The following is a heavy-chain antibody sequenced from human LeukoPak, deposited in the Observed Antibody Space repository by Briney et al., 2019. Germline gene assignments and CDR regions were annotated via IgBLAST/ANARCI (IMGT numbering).Heavy chain of an antibody. CDR3: ARGLTMVRGVYLGY. Sequence: ASVKVSCKASGYTFTSYDINWVRQATGQGLEWMGWMNPNGGNTGYAQKFQGRVTMTRNTSISTAYMELSSLRSEDTAVYYCARGLTMVRGVYLGYWGQGTLVTVSS. CDR1: GYTFTSYD. J-gene: IGHJ4*02. CDR2: MNPNGGNT. D-gene: IGHD3-10*01. V-gene: IGHV1-8*01.